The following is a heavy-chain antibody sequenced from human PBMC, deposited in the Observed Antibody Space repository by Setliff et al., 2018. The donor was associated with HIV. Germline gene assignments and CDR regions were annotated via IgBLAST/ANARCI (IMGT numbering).Heavy chain of an antibody. CDR3: ARIPPELDFDS. D-gene: IGHD1-26*01. V-gene: IGHV4-39*07. J-gene: IGHJ4*02. CDR1: GGSVNNSNCY. CDR2: IYYSGST. Sequence: SETLSLTCTVSGGSVNNSNCYWGWIRQPPGKGLEWIGNIYYSGSTYYTPSLKSRVTISVDTSKNQFSLRLSSVTAADTAVYYCARIPPELDFDSWGQGTLVTVSS.